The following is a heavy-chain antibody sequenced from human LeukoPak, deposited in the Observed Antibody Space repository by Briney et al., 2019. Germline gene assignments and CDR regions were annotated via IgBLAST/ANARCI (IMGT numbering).Heavy chain of an antibody. CDR3: AGEDYFDSSGYASWRFDI. V-gene: IGHV4-59*01. D-gene: IGHD3-22*01. J-gene: IGHJ4*02. Sequence: SETLSLTCTVSGGSISDYYWTWIRQPPGKGLEWIGHIYYSGNTIYNPSLKSRVTISVDTSKNQFSLKLTSVTTADTAVYYCAGEDYFDSSGYASWRFDIWGQGTLVTVSS. CDR1: GGSISDYY. CDR2: IYYSGNT.